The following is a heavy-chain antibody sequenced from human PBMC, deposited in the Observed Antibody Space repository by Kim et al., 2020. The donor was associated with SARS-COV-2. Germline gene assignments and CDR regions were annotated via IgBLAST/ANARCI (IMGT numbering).Heavy chain of an antibody. Sequence: SETLSLTCTLSGGSISSSTYYWGWIRQPPGKGLEWIGSLYYRGSTYYNPSLKSRVTMSVDTSKNQFSLKLSSVTAADTAVYYCARPPNDYYDSSGLYYFDSWGQGTLVTVSS. D-gene: IGHD3-22*01. J-gene: IGHJ4*02. CDR3: ARPPNDYYDSSGLYYFDS. CDR2: LYYRGST. CDR1: GGSISSSTYY. V-gene: IGHV4-39*01.